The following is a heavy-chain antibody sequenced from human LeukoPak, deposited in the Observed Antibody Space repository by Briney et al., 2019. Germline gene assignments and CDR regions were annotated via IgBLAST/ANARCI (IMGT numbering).Heavy chain of an antibody. Sequence: GGSLRLSCAASGFTFSSYWMNWVRQAPGKGLEWVANIKEDGSEKNYVDSVKGRFTISRDNAKNSLYLQMSSLRAEDTAMYYCARVGLGVGSGRKASGLDPWGQGTLVIVSS. CDR1: GFTFSSYW. V-gene: IGHV3-7*01. D-gene: IGHD3-10*01. J-gene: IGHJ5*02. CDR3: ARVGLGVGSGRKASGLDP. CDR2: IKEDGSEK.